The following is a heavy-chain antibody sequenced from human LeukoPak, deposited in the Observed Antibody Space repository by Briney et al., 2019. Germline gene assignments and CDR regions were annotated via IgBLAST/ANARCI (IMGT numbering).Heavy chain of an antibody. CDR2: IDWDDDK. D-gene: IGHD4-17*01. V-gene: IGHV2-70*01. J-gene: IGHJ4*02. CDR1: GFSLSTSGMC. CDR3: ARQRMTTVTTLPFDS. Sequence: SGPALVKPTQTLTLTCTFSGFSLSTSGMCVSWIRQPPGKALEWLALIDWDDDKYYSTSLKTRLTISKDTSKNQVVLTMTNMDPVDTATYYCARQRMTTVTTLPFDSWGQGILVTVSS.